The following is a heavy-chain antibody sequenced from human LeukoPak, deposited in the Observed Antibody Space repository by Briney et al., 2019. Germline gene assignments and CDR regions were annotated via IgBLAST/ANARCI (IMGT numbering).Heavy chain of an antibody. CDR2: INHSGST. D-gene: IGHD3-16*01. V-gene: IGHV4-34*01. J-gene: IGHJ4*02. CDR3: ARVFVWRPRWGSGSYYFDY. Sequence: SETLSLTCAVYGGSFSGYYWSWIRQPAGKRLECIGEINHSGSTNYNPSLKSRVTISVDTSKNQFSLKLSSVTAADTAVYYCARVFVWRPRWGSGSYYFDYWGQGTLVTVSS. CDR1: GGSFSGYY.